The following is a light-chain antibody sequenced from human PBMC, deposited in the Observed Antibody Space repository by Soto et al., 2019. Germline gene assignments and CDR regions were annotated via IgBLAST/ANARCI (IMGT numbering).Light chain of an antibody. J-gene: IGLJ2*01. Sequence: QSALTQPASVSGSPGQSITISCTGTTSDVGGYTFVSWYQQHPGKAPKLMIYDVSNRPSGVSNRFSGSKSGNTASLTISGLQAEDEGAYYCSSYTSSSTLVFGGGTKVTVL. CDR3: SSYTSSSTLV. CDR2: DVS. V-gene: IGLV2-14*01. CDR1: TSDVGGYTF.